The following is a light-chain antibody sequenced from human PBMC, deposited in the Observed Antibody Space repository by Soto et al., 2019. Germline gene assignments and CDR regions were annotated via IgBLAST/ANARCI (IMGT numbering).Light chain of an antibody. CDR3: SSYTTSSTLLYV. V-gene: IGLV2-14*01. CDR2: EVS. CDR1: SSDVGGYNS. J-gene: IGLJ1*01. Sequence: QSALTQPASVSGSPGQSITISCTGTSSDVGGYNSVSWYQQHPGKAPKLMICEVSNRPSGVSNRFSGSKSGNTASLTISGLQAEDEADYYCSSYTTSSTLLYVFGTGTKVTVL.